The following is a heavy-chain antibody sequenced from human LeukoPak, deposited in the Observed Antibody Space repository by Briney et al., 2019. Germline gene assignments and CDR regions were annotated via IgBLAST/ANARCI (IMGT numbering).Heavy chain of an antibody. V-gene: IGHV3-21*01. Sequence: PGRSLRLSCAASGFTFSSYSMNWVRQAPGKGLEWVSSISSSSSYIYYADSVKGRFTISRDNAKNSLYLQMNSLRAEDTAVYYCAVLGGYPGYSGYDPFDYWGQGTLVTVSS. CDR2: ISSSSSYI. CDR1: GFTFSSYS. J-gene: IGHJ4*02. D-gene: IGHD5-12*01. CDR3: AVLGGYPGYSGYDPFDY.